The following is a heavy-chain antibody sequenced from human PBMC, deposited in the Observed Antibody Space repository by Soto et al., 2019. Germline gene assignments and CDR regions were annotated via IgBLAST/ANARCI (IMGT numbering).Heavy chain of an antibody. J-gene: IGHJ4*02. CDR3: AKYRRTEAEGFTLDH. CDR2: IYYTGST. Sequence: SATLAHTSTVSGYYINNYYWSWIRPPPGKRLEWIGYIYYTGSTTYNPSLESRITMSVDTSKNQFSLKLSSVNAADTAVYYCAKYRRTEAEGFTLDHWGRGTLVT. CDR1: GYYINNYY. D-gene: IGHD6-13*01. V-gene: IGHV4-59*01.